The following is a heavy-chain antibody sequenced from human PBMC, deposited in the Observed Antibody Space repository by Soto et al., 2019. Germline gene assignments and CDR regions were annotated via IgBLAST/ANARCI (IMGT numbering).Heavy chain of an antibody. V-gene: IGHV4-31*03. CDR3: ARDITSAETEPPTCFDP. Sequence: SETLSLTCTVSGGSISSGGYYWSWIRQHPGKGLEWIGYIYYSGSTYYNPSLKNRVTISVDTSKNQFSLKLSSVTAADTAVYYCARDITSAETEPPTCFDPWGQGTLVTVSS. D-gene: IGHD1-20*01. CDR2: IYYSGST. CDR1: GGSISSGGYY. J-gene: IGHJ5*02.